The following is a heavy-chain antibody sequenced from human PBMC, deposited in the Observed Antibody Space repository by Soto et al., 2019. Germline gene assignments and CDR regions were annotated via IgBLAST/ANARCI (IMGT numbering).Heavy chain of an antibody. V-gene: IGHV3-23*01. CDR1: GSISTTTP. CDR3: ATSFRYFDN. J-gene: IGHJ4*02. CDR2: ISGRGTNT. Sequence: WGSLRLSCAASGSISTTTPLIFVRQAPGKGLEWVSTISGRGTNTYYADSVKGRFIISRDNLKNTANLQMNGLGVEDTAIYYCATSFRYFDNWGQGTRVTVSS.